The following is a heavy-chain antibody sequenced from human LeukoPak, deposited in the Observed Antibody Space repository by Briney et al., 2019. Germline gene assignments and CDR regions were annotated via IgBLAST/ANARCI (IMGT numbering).Heavy chain of an antibody. CDR1: GFTFSSYA. V-gene: IGHV3-23*01. Sequence: PGGSLRLSCAASGFTFSSYAMSWVRQAPGKGLEWVSAISGSGGSTYYADSVKGRFTISRDNSKNTLYLQMNSLRAEDTAVYYCARVWGGSYPPHDAFDIWGQGTMVTVSS. CDR3: ARVWGGSYPPHDAFDI. J-gene: IGHJ3*02. D-gene: IGHD1-26*01. CDR2: ISGSGGST.